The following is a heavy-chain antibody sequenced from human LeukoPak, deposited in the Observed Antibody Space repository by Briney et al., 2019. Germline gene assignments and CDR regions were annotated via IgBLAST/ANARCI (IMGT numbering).Heavy chain of an antibody. J-gene: IGHJ6*02. CDR1: GFTFSRYW. CDR2: TNTDGSSA. V-gene: IGHV3-74*01. D-gene: IGHD3-16*01. Sequence: SGGSLRLSCAASGFTFSRYWMHWVRQAPGKGLVWVSRTNTDGSSASYADSVKGRFTISRDNDKDTLYLQMNSLRAEDTAVYYCARAHLGPYGMDVWGLGTTVTVSS. CDR3: ARAHLGPYGMDV.